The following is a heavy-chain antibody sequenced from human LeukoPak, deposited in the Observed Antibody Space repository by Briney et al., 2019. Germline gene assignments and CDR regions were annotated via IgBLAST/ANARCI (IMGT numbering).Heavy chain of an antibody. CDR2: IYYSGST. J-gene: IGHJ4*02. D-gene: IGHD3-3*01. Sequence: SETLSLTCTVSGDSISNYYWSWIRQPPGKGLEWIGYIYYSGSTNYNPSLKSRVTISVDTSKNQFSLKLSSVTAADTAVYYCATELRFFRYFDYWGQGTLVTVSS. CDR1: GDSISNYY. V-gene: IGHV4-59*01. CDR3: ATELRFFRYFDY.